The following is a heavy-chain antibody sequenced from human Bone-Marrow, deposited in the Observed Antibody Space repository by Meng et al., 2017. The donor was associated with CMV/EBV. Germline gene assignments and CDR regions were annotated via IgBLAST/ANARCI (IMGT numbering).Heavy chain of an antibody. V-gene: IGHV3-20*04. Sequence: GGSLRLSCAASGFTFDDYGMSWVRQAPGKGLEWVSGINWNGGSTGYADSVKGRFTISRDNAKNSLYLQMNSLRAEDTAVYYCARDSRLGVAYYYYGMDVWGQGTTVTVSS. CDR2: INWNGGST. CDR3: ARDSRLGVAYYYYGMDV. J-gene: IGHJ6*02. CDR1: GFTFDDYG. D-gene: IGHD2-15*01.